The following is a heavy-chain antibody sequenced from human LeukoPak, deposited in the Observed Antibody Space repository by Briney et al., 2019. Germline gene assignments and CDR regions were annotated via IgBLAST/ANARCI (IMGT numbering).Heavy chain of an antibody. J-gene: IGHJ5*02. CDR1: GYTFTNYD. Sequence: ASVTVSCKASGYTFTNYDIHWVRQATGQGLEWMGWMNPYSANTGYAQNFQGRITFTRNTSISTAYMELSSLRSDDTAVYYCARTQHLVLRSPLDPWGQGTLVTVSS. CDR2: MNPYSANT. V-gene: IGHV1-8*03. CDR3: ARTQHLVLRSPLDP. D-gene: IGHD6-13*01.